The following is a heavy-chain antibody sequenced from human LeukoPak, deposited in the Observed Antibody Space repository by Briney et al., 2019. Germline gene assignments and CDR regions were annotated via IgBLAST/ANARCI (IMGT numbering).Heavy chain of an antibody. J-gene: IGHJ5*02. CDR1: GYTFTGYY. CDR2: INPNSGGT. D-gene: IGHD1-14*01. V-gene: IGHV1-2*02. Sequence: ASVKVSCKASGYTFTGYYMHWVRQAPGQGLEWMGWINPNSGGTNYAQKFQGRVTMTRDTSISTAYTELSRLRSDDTAVYYCARVNRDLARRQYGFDPWGQGTLVTVSS. CDR3: ARVNRDLARRQYGFDP.